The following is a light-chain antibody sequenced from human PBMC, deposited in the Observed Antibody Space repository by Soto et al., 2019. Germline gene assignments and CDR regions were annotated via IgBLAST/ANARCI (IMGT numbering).Light chain of an antibody. V-gene: IGKV1-39*01. CDR1: QSISSY. CDR2: AAS. J-gene: IGKJ1*01. Sequence: DIQMTQSPSSLSASVGDRVTITCRASQSISSYLHWYQQKPGKAPKLLIYAASNLQSGVPSRFSASGSGTDFTLTLNSLQPEDFATYYCQQSYSTPPTFGQGTKVDIK. CDR3: QQSYSTPPT.